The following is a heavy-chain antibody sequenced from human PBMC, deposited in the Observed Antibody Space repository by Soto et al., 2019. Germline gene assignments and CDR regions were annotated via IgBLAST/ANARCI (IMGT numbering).Heavy chain of an antibody. CDR2: IIPIFGTA. CDR1: GGAFSTYA. D-gene: IGHD5-12*01. CDR3: ARVPRWLQLGDAFDI. Sequence: SVKVSCKASGGAFSTYASSCVPQTPLQGLEWMGGIIPIFGTANYAQKFQGRVTITADESTSTAYMELSSLRSEDTAVYYCARVPRWLQLGDAFDIWGQGTMVTVSS. J-gene: IGHJ3*02. V-gene: IGHV1-69*13.